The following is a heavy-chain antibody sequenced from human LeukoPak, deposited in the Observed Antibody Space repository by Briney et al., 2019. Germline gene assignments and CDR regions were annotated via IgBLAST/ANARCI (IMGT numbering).Heavy chain of an antibody. V-gene: IGHV1-69*05. Sequence: GSSVKVSCKASGGTFSSYAISWVRRAPGQGREWMGRIIPIFGTANYAQKFQGRVTITTDESTSTAYMELSSLRSEDTAVYYCEVVPAAKQLGVFDYWGQGTLVTVSS. CDR1: GGTFSSYA. CDR2: IIPIFGTA. CDR3: EVVPAAKQLGVFDY. J-gene: IGHJ4*02. D-gene: IGHD2-2*01.